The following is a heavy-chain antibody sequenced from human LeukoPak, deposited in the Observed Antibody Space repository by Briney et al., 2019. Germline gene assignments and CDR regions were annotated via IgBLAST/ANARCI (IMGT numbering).Heavy chain of an antibody. J-gene: IGHJ4*02. Sequence: SVKVSCKASGGTFSSYAISWVRQAPGQGLEWVGGITPIFGTANYAQKFQGRVTITADESTSTAYMELSSLRSEDTAVYYCATTFNYYGSGSYYKDWGQGTLVTVSS. CDR2: ITPIFGTA. CDR1: GGTFSSYA. D-gene: IGHD3-10*01. V-gene: IGHV1-69*01. CDR3: ATTFNYYGSGSYYKD.